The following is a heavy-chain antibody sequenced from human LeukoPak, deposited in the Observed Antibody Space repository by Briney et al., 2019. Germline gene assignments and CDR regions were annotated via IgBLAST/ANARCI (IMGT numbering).Heavy chain of an antibody. Sequence: SVKVSCKASGGTFSSYAISWVRQAPGQGLEWMGGIIPIIGTANYAQKFQGRVTITTDESTSTAYMELSSLRSEDTAVYYCARDRWMAAAASFDYWGQGTLVTVSS. J-gene: IGHJ4*02. CDR2: IIPIIGTA. V-gene: IGHV1-69*05. CDR1: GGTFSSYA. CDR3: ARDRWMAAAASFDY. D-gene: IGHD6-13*01.